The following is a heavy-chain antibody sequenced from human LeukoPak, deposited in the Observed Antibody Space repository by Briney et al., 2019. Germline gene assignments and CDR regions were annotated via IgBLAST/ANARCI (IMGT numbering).Heavy chain of an antibody. CDR3: ARDSAYYYGSGSYSVYYYYYYGMDV. J-gene: IGHJ6*02. V-gene: IGHV3-7*01. CDR1: GFTFSSYW. CDR2: IKQDGSEK. Sequence: GGSLRLSCAASGFTFSSYWMSWVRQAPGKGLEWVANIKQDGSEKYYVDSVKGRFTISRDNAKNSLYLQMNSLRAEDTAAYYCARDSAYYYGSGSYSVYYYYYYGMDVWGQGTTVTVSS. D-gene: IGHD3-10*01.